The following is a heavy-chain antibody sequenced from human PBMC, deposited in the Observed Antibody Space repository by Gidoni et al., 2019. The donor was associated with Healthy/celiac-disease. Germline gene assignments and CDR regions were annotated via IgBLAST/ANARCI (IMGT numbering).Heavy chain of an antibody. D-gene: IGHD6-13*01. J-gene: IGHJ4*02. CDR1: GGSISSYY. CDR3: ASMQGGSWYDWVFDY. CDR2: IYYSGST. Sequence: QVQLQESGPGLVKPSETLSLTCTVSGGSISSYYWSWIRQPPGKGLEWIGYIYYSGSTNYNPSLKSRVTISVDTSKNQFSLKLSSVTAADTAVYYCASMQGGSWYDWVFDYWGQGTLVTVSS. V-gene: IGHV4-59*01.